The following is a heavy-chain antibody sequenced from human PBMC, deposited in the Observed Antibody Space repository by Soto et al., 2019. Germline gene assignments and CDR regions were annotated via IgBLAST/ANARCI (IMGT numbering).Heavy chain of an antibody. CDR1: GGSVSSSSYS. J-gene: IGHJ4*02. CDR3: AREGYNFGPFDY. V-gene: IGHV4-39*07. CDR2: IYSSENT. D-gene: IGHD5-18*01. Sequence: SETLSLTCTVSGGSVSSSSYSWGWIRQSPGKGLEWIGTIYSSENTYYNPSLMSRVTISVDTSKNEFSLKFNSVTAADTAVYYCAREGYNFGPFDYWGQGALVTV.